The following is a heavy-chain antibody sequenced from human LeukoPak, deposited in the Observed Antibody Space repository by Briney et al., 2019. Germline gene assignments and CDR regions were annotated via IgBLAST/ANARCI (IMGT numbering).Heavy chain of an antibody. D-gene: IGHD4-11*01. CDR3: AKQRRTSYSNYYFDY. J-gene: IGHJ4*02. Sequence: GGSLRLSCAASGFTFSSYGMHWVRQAPGKGLGWVAFIRYDGSNKYYADSVKGRFTISRDNSKNTLYLQMNSLRAEDTAVYYCAKQRRTSYSNYYFDYWGQGTLVTVSS. CDR2: IRYDGSNK. V-gene: IGHV3-30*02. CDR1: GFTFSSYG.